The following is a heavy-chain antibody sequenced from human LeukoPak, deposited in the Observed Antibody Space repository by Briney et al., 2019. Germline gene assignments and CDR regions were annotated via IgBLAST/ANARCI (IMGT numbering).Heavy chain of an antibody. CDR3: ARDPYYDILTGHFSYLDV. CDR1: GYTFTSYA. D-gene: IGHD3-9*01. CDR2: INAGNGNT. J-gene: IGHJ6*03. Sequence: RASVKVSCKASGYTFTSYAMHWVRQAPGQRLEWMGWINAGNGNTKYSQKFQGRVTITRDTSASTAYMELSSLRSEDTAVYYCARDPYYDILTGHFSYLDVWGKGTTVTVSS. V-gene: IGHV1-3*01.